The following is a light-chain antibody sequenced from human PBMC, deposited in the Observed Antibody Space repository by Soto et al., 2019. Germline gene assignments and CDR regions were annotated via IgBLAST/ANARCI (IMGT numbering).Light chain of an antibody. J-gene: IGKJ4*01. CDR2: GAS. V-gene: IGKV3-20*01. Sequence: EIVLSQSPGTLSLSPGERATLSCRASQSVSSSYLAWYQQKPGQAPRLLIYGASSRATGIPGRISGSGSGTDFTLTISRLEPEDFAVYYCQQYGSSPLTFGGGTKVDI. CDR3: QQYGSSPLT. CDR1: QSVSSSY.